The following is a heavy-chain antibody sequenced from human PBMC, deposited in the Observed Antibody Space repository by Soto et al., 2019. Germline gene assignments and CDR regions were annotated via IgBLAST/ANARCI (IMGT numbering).Heavy chain of an antibody. CDR3: ARSGPHAPHYGMDV. J-gene: IGHJ6*02. CDR2: IRPKANDYGT. D-gene: IGHD2-15*01. Sequence: PGGSLRLSCVASGFSFSDSAMHWVRQAPGKGLEWVGRIRPKANDYGTRYAASVRGRFTLSRDDSQNTTFLQMDGLKMEDTAIYYWARSGPHAPHYGMDVWGQGTTVTVSS. CDR1: GFSFSDSA. V-gene: IGHV3-73*01.